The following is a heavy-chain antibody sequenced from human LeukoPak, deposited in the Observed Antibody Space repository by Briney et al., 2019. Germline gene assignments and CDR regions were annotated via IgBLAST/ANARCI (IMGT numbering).Heavy chain of an antibody. D-gene: IGHD6-6*01. Sequence: ASVKVSCKASGYTFTGYYMHWVRQAPGQGLEWMGWINPNSGGTNYAQKFQGRVTMTRDTSISTAYMELSGLRSDDTAVYYCAREGDAYSSSTDFDYWGQGTLVTVSS. CDR1: GYTFTGYY. J-gene: IGHJ4*02. CDR3: AREGDAYSSSTDFDY. CDR2: INPNSGGT. V-gene: IGHV1-2*02.